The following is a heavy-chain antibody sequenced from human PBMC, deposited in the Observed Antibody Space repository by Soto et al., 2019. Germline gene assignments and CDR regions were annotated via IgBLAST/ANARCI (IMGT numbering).Heavy chain of an antibody. CDR3: AKSAVVAVAEINFDY. CDR1: GYGFASYW. D-gene: IGHD6-19*01. Sequence: GESLKISCKGSGYGFASYWIGWVRQMPGKGLEWMGIIYPGDSDTRYSPSFQGQVTISADKSISTAYLQWSSLKASDTAMYYCAKSAVVAVAEINFDYWGQGALVTVSS. CDR2: IYPGDSDT. J-gene: IGHJ4*02. V-gene: IGHV5-51*01.